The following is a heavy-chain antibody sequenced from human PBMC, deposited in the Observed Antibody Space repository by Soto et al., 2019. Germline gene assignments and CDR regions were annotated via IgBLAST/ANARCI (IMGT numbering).Heavy chain of an antibody. D-gene: IGHD2-15*01. CDR1: GGSISSGDFY. V-gene: IGHV4-30-4*01. CDR3: ARGGPTGGSYKYNWFDP. J-gene: IGHJ5*02. CDR2: ITYSGST. Sequence: NPSETLSLTCTVSGGSISSGDFYWSWIRQPPGRGLEWIGYITYSGSTYYNTSLKSRVTISVDTSKNKFSQKLNSVTAADTAVYYCARGGPTGGSYKYNWFDPWGQGTLVTVSS.